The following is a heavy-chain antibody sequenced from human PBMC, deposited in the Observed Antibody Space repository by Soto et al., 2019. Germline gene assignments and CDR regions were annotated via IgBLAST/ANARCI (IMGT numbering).Heavy chain of an antibody. D-gene: IGHD2-15*01. Sequence: PGESLKISCKASGYSFSSYWIAWVRQMPGKGLEWMGIIYPADSDIRYSESSEGHVTISVDKSISTAYLQWSSLKASDTAMYYCARLYCSGGSRYVKQYYYYGMDVWGQGTTVTVSS. CDR3: ARLYCSGGSRYVKQYYYYGMDV. V-gene: IGHV5-51*01. J-gene: IGHJ6*02. CDR2: IYPADSDI. CDR1: GYSFSSYW.